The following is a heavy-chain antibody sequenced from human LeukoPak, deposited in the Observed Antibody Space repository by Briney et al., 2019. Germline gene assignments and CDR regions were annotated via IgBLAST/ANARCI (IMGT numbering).Heavy chain of an antibody. J-gene: IGHJ6*03. CDR1: GYSSTCYW. Sequence: GESLKISCKGSGYSSTCYWIGWVRQMPGKGLGWMGIIYSGDSDTRYSPSFQGQVTISADKSISTAYLQRSSLKASDTAMYYCARHSSSSYYYYYMDVWGKGTTVTVSS. D-gene: IGHD6-6*01. CDR2: IYSGDSDT. V-gene: IGHV5-51*01. CDR3: ARHSSSSYYYYYMDV.